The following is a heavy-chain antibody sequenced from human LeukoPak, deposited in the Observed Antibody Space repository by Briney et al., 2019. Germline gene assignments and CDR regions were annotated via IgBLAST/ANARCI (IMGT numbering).Heavy chain of an antibody. Sequence: GESLKISCKGSGYSFTSYWIGWVRQMPGKGLEWMGIIYPGDSDIRYSPSFQGQVTISADKSISTAYLQWSSLKASDTAMYYCAGLAAAGLLVRNNWFDPWGQGTLVTVSS. CDR2: IYPGDSDI. J-gene: IGHJ5*02. CDR1: GYSFTSYW. V-gene: IGHV5-51*01. CDR3: AGLAAAGLLVRNNWFDP. D-gene: IGHD6-13*01.